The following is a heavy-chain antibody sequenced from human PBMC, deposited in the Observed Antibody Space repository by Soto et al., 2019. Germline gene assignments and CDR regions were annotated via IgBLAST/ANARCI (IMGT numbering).Heavy chain of an antibody. V-gene: IGHV6-1*01. CDR2: TYYRSKWYN. CDR3: ATWRFDY. CDR1: RDSVSSNSAA. Sequence: PSQTLSLTSAISRDSVSSNSAAWNWIRHSPSRGLEWLGRTYYRSKWYNDYAVSMRSRITINPDTTKNQFSLRLNSATPEDTAVYYCATWRFDYWGQGTLVTVSS. J-gene: IGHJ4*02.